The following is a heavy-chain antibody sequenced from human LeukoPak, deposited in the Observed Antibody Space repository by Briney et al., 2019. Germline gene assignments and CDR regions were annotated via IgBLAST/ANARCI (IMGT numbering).Heavy chain of an antibody. CDR2: ISGGDNNT. V-gene: IGHV3-23*01. J-gene: IGHJ4*02. CDR3: AKSPYDH. Sequence: LEWVSTISGGDNNTYYADSVKGRSTISRDNSKNTVYLQVNSLRADDTAVYYCAKSPYDHWGQGTLVTVSS.